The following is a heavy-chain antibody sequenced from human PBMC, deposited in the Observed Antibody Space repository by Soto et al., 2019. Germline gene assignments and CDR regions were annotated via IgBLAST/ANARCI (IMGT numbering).Heavy chain of an antibody. CDR3: AKLRSSSWQYYYDGMDV. CDR2: ISAYNGNT. D-gene: IGHD6-13*01. J-gene: IGHJ6*02. CDR1: GYTFTNYG. V-gene: IGHV1-18*01. Sequence: QVQLVQSGAEVKKPGASVKVSCKASGYTFTNYGIIWVRQTPGQGLEWMGWISAYNGNTNYAQKLQGRVTMTTDTSTSAAYMELRSLRSDDTAVYYCAKLRSSSWQYYYDGMDVWGQGTTVTVSS.